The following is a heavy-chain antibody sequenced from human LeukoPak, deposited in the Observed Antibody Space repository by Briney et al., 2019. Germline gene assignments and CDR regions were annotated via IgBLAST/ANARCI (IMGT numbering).Heavy chain of an antibody. CDR1: GGSISSGGYY. V-gene: IGHV4-31*03. CDR2: IYYSGST. Sequence: SQTLSLTCTVSGGSISSGGYYWSWIRQHPGKGLEWIGYIYYSGSTYYNPSFKSRVTISVDTSKNQFSLKLSSVTAADTAVYYCARVPGRFDRGWFDPWGQGTLVTVSS. D-gene: IGHD3-10*01. CDR3: ARVPGRFDRGWFDP. J-gene: IGHJ5*02.